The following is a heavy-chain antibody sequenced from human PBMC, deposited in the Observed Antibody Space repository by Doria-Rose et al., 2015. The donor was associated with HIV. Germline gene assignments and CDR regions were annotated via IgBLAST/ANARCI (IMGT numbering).Heavy chain of an antibody. CDR1: GVSLSSPGMG. V-gene: IGHV2-26*01. D-gene: IGHD6-13*01. CDR2: IFSDDER. CDR3: ARIKSSRWYHKYYFDF. J-gene: IGHJ4*02. Sequence: QVTLKESGPVLVKPTETLTLTCTVSGVSLSSPGMGVSWIRQPTGKALEWPANIFSDDERSYKASLNSRLIISRGTSKSQVVLTMTDMDPVDTATYYCARIKSSRWYHKYYFDFWGQGTLVIVSA.